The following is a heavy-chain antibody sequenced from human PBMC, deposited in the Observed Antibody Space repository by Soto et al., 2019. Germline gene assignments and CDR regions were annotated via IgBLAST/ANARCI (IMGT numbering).Heavy chain of an antibody. D-gene: IGHD3-16*02. CDR3: AHSSSPSAYYDYIWASYRLAAFGSFDI. Sequence: QITLKESGPTLVKPTQTLTLTCTFSGFSLSTSGVGVGWIRQPPGKALEWLALIYWDDDKRYSPSLKSRLTTYNDTAKRHVVLTITYIDPVDTPTYYCAHSSSPSAYYDYIWASYRLAAFGSFDIWGQGTMVTVSS. CDR1: GFSLSTSGVG. CDR2: IYWDDDK. V-gene: IGHV2-5*02. J-gene: IGHJ3*02.